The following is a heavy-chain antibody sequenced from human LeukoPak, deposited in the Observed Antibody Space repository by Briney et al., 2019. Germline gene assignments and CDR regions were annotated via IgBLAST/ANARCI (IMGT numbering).Heavy chain of an antibody. V-gene: IGHV4-59*12. D-gene: IGHD1-26*01. J-gene: IGHJ5*02. CDR1: GGSISSYY. Sequence: KPSETLSLTCTVSGGSISSYYWSWIRQPPGKGLEWIGYIYYSGSTNYNPSLKSRVTVSVDTSKNQFSLKLSSVTAADTAVYYCARGSKMLGYNWFDPWGQGTLVTVSS. CDR2: IYYSGST. CDR3: ARGSKMLGYNWFDP.